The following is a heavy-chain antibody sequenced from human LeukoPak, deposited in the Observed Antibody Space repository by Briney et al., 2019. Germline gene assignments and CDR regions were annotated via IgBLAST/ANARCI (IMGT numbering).Heavy chain of an antibody. D-gene: IGHD3-22*01. Sequence: ASVKVSCKASGYTFTSYYMHWVRQAPGQGLEWMGIINPSGGSTSYAQKFQGRVTMTRDTSTSTVYMELSSLRSEDTAVYYCARSNYYDSSGYYPDDAFDIWGRGTMVTVSS. CDR3: ARSNYYDSSGYYPDDAFDI. CDR2: INPSGGST. J-gene: IGHJ3*02. CDR1: GYTFTSYY. V-gene: IGHV1-46*01.